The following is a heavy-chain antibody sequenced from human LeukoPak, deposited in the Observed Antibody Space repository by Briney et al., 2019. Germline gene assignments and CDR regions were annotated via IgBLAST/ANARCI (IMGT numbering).Heavy chain of an antibody. CDR3: ANGPRIGEV. D-gene: IGHD2-15*01. V-gene: IGHV3-23*01. J-gene: IGHJ6*02. Sequence: PGGSLRLSCAASGFIFRNYAISWVRQAPGKGLEWVSTISGGGSSTYYADSVKGRFTISRDNSKNTLYLQMNSLRAEDTAIYYCANGPRIGEVRGQGTTVTVS. CDR2: ISGGGSST. CDR1: GFIFRNYA.